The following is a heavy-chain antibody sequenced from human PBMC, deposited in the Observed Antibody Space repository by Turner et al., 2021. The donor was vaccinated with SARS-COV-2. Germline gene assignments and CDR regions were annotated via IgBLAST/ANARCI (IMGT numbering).Heavy chain of an antibody. J-gene: IGHJ5*02. V-gene: IGHV1-8*01. CDR3: ARGSYCSSTKCYTGGWIDP. Sequence: QVQLVQSGAEVKKPGASVKVSCKAYGYTFTSYDINWVRQATGQGLEWMGWMNPNSGNTGYAQKFQGRVTMTRNTSISTAYMELSSLRSEDTAVYYCARGSYCSSTKCYTGGWIDPWGQGTLVTVSS. D-gene: IGHD2-2*02. CDR2: MNPNSGNT. CDR1: GYTFTSYD.